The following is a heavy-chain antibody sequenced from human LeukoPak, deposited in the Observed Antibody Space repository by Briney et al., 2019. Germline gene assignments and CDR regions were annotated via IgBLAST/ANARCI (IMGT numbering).Heavy chain of an antibody. CDR2: ISNDESNK. Sequence: GGSLRLSCAASGFTFSSSAMHWVRQPPGKGLEWVTVISNDESNKYYADSVKGRFTISRDNSKNMLYLQMNSLRTEDTAVYYCAKVGSGNDYYWGQGALVTVSS. CDR3: AKVGSGNDYY. J-gene: IGHJ4*02. V-gene: IGHV3-30*18. D-gene: IGHD5-12*01. CDR1: GFTFSSSA.